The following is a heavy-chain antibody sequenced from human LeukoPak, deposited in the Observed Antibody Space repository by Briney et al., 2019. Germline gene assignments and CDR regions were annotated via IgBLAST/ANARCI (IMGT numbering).Heavy chain of an antibody. CDR1: GGSISSYY. CDR2: IYTSGST. CDR3: ASSYSSGREAEPFDY. D-gene: IGHD6-19*01. V-gene: IGHV4-4*07. J-gene: IGHJ4*02. Sequence: SETLSLTCTVSGGSISSYYWSWSRQPAGKGLEWIGRIYTSGSTNYNPSLKSRVTMSVDTYKNQFSLKLSSVTAADTAVYYCASSYSSGREAEPFDYWGQGTLVTVSS.